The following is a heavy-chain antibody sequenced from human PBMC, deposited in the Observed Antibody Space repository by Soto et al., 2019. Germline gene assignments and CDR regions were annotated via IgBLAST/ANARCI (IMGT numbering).Heavy chain of an antibody. CDR1: RGYVNTFH. CDR3: ASSSLYGMDV. V-gene: IGHV4-4*07. J-gene: IGHJ6*02. CDR2: IFPNGNT. Sequence: SETLSLTCTVSRGYVNTFHWSWVRQPAGKGLEWIARIFPNGNTDYSPSLKSRVIMSVDTSKNQFSLKVGSVTAVDTAVYYCASSSLYGMDVWGQGTTVTVSS.